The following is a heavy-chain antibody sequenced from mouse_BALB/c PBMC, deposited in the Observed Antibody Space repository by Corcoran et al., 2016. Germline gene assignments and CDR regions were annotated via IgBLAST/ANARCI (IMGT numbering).Heavy chain of an antibody. Sequence: QIQLVQSGPELKKPGETVKISCKASGYTFTNYGMNWVKQAPGKGLKWMGWINTYTGEPTYADDFKGRFAFSLETSASTAYLQINNLKNEDMATYFCARSPAFYAMDYWGQGTSVTVSS. J-gene: IGHJ4*01. CDR2: INTYTGEP. V-gene: IGHV9-1*02. CDR3: ARSPAFYAMDY. CDR1: GYTFTNYG.